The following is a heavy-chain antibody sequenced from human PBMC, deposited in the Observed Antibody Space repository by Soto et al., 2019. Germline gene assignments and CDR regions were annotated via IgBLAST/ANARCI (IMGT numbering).Heavy chain of an antibody. D-gene: IGHD2-15*01. Sequence: QVQMVESGGGVVQPGRSLRLSCAASGFTFSNFGMHWVRQAPGKGLEWVAVISSDGSDKYYSDSVKGRFTISRDNSKNTLFLQMNSLRVEDTAVYYCAKGSEVARQELDYWGQGTLLTVSS. V-gene: IGHV3-30*18. CDR1: GFTFSNFG. J-gene: IGHJ4*02. CDR2: ISSDGSDK. CDR3: AKGSEVARQELDY.